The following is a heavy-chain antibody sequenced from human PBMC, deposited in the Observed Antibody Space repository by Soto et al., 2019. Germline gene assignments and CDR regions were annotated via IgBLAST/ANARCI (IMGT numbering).Heavy chain of an antibody. CDR2: IYCSGST. Sequence: PSETLSHTCTVSGGSISSGGYYWSWIRQHPGKGLEWIGYIYCSGSTYYNPSLRSRVTISVDTSKNQFSLKLSSVTAADTAVYYCATASTSFDNWGQGTLVTVSS. CDR1: GGSISSGGYY. J-gene: IGHJ4*02. V-gene: IGHV4-31*03. CDR3: ATASTSFDN. D-gene: IGHD2-2*01.